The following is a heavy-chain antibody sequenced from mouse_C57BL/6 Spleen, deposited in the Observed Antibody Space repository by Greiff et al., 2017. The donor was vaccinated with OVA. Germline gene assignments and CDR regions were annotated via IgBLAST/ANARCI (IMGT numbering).Heavy chain of an antibody. D-gene: IGHD2-3*01. V-gene: IGHV3-6*01. J-gene: IGHJ2*01. CDR3: ARVDGYYDFDY. CDR1: GYSITSGYY. Sequence: EVQLVESGPGLVKPSQSLSLTCSVTGYSITSGYYWNWIRQFPGNKLEWMGYISYDGSNNYNPSLKNRISITRDTSKNQFFLKLNSVTTEDTATYYCARVDGYYDFDYWGQGTTLTVSS. CDR2: ISYDGSN.